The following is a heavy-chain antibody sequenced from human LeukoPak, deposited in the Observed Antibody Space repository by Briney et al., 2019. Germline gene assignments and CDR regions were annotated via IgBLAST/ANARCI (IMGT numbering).Heavy chain of an antibody. CDR2: IYYSGST. CDR1: GGSFSGYY. J-gene: IGHJ4*02. V-gene: IGHV4-59*01. CDR3: AGGHDYGDYANY. Sequence: SETLSLTCAVYGGSFSGYYWSWIRQPPGKGLEWIGYIYYSGSTNYNPSLKSRVTISVDTSKNQFSLKLSSVTAADTAVYYCAGGHDYGDYANYWGQGTLVTVSS. D-gene: IGHD4-17*01.